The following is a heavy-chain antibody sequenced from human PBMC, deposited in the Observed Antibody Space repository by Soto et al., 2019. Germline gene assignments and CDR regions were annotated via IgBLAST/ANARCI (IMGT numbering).Heavy chain of an antibody. CDR1: GFTFSSYA. V-gene: IGHV3-23*01. D-gene: IGHD3-3*01. CDR2: ISGSGGST. J-gene: IGHJ4*02. Sequence: HPGGSLRLSCAASGFTFSSYAMSWVRQAPGKGLEWVSAISGSGGSTYYADSVKGRSTISRDNSKNTLYLQMNSLRAEDTAVYYCAKGRVTIFGVVINFGYWGQGTLVTVSS. CDR3: AKGRVTIFGVVINFGY.